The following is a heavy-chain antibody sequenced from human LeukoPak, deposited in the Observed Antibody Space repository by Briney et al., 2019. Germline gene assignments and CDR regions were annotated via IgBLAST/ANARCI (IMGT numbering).Heavy chain of an antibody. Sequence: GGSLRLSCAASGFTFSSYEMNWVRQAPGKGLEWVSYISSSGSTIYYADSVKGRFTISRDNAKNTVSLQMSSLRAEDTALYYCARGGYGAHMGWGQGTLVTVSS. J-gene: IGHJ4*02. CDR2: ISSSGSTI. V-gene: IGHV3-48*03. CDR1: GFTFSSYE. CDR3: ARGGYGAHMG. D-gene: IGHD4-17*01.